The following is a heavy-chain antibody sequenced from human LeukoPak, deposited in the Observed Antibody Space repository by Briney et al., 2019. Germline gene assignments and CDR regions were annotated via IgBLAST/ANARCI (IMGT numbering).Heavy chain of an antibody. V-gene: IGHV3-23*01. CDR2: ISGCGGST. Sequence: QPGVSLRLSCAASGFPFSSYAMIWLAPAPGKRVVGVSAISGCGGSTYYADSVKGRFTIYRANSKNLLYLRMHTLTAGDTAVYYCEGTSIKSDYCGEGTLVTVSS. J-gene: IGHJ4*02. CDR1: GFPFSSYA. D-gene: IGHD1-1*01. CDR3: EGTSIKSDY.